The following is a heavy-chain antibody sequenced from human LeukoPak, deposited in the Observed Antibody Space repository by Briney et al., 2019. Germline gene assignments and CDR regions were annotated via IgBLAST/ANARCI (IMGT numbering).Heavy chain of an antibody. CDR1: GYTFIAYY. Sequence: ASVKVSCKASGYTFIAYYMHWVRQAPGQGLEWMGIINPSGGSITYAQRFQGRVTMARDTSTGTVYMELSSLRSEDTAVYYCARAWPKGGFYFDYWGQGTLVTVSS. CDR2: INPSGGSI. D-gene: IGHD3-16*01. V-gene: IGHV1-46*01. J-gene: IGHJ4*02. CDR3: ARAWPKGGFYFDY.